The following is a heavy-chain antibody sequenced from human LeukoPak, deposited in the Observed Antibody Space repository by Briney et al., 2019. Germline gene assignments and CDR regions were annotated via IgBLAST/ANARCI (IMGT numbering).Heavy chain of an antibody. V-gene: IGHV3-30*02. D-gene: IGHD1-26*01. J-gene: IGHJ3*02. CDR1: GFTFSSYG. CDR3: ARDSVGGVGATFDAFDI. Sequence: PGGSLRLSCAASGFTFSSYGMHWVRQAPGKGLEWVAFIRYDGSNKYYADSVKGRFTISRDNSKNTLYLQMNSLRAEDTAVYYCARDSVGGVGATFDAFDIWGQGTMVTVSS. CDR2: IRYDGSNK.